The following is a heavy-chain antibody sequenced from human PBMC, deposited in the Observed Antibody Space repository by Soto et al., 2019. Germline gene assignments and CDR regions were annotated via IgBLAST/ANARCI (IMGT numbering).Heavy chain of an antibody. CDR3: AKSFYYDGVFDN. CDR1: GFTFSSYG. V-gene: IGHV3-30*18. J-gene: IGHJ4*02. D-gene: IGHD3-22*01. Sequence: GGSLRLSCAASGFTFSSYGMHWVRQAPGKGLEWVALISYDGNKQYYVDSVKGRFTISRDNSENTLYLQMNTLRAEDTALYYCAKSFYYDGVFDNWGQGTLVTVSS. CDR2: ISYDGNKQ.